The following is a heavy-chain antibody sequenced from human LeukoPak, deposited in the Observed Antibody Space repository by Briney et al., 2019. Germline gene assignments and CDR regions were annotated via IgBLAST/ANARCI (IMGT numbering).Heavy chain of an antibody. V-gene: IGHV1-46*01. Sequence: ASVKVSCKASGYTFTSYYMHWVRQAPGQGLEWMGIINPSGGSTSYAQKFQSRVTMTRDTSTSTVYMELSSLRSEDTAVYYCARVAAFREWASVRYSSSWYLFDYWGQGTLVTVSS. D-gene: IGHD6-13*01. CDR3: ARVAAFREWASVRYSSSWYLFDY. J-gene: IGHJ4*02. CDR2: INPSGGST. CDR1: GYTFTSYY.